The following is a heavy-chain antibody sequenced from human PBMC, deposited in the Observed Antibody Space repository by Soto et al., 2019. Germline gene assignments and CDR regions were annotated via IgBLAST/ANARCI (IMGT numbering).Heavy chain of an antibody. Sequence: EVQVVESGGGLIQPEGSLRLSCEVSGFSVTANYMSWVRQAPGKGLEWVSVIYSGGSTYYIDSVKGRFSISRDISKNTLYLQMNSLRAEDTAVYYCHGYGYWGQGTLVTVSS. CDR2: IYSGGST. D-gene: IGHD5-12*01. CDR3: HGYGY. J-gene: IGHJ4*02. CDR1: GFSVTANY. V-gene: IGHV3-53*01.